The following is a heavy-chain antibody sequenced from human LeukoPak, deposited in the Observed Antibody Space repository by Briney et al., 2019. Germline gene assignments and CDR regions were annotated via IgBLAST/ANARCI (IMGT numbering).Heavy chain of an antibody. CDR3: ATGDCSSTSCLGGY. Sequence: GGSLRLSCAASGFTFSNYAMSWVRQAPGKGLGWVSGISWNSGSIGYADSVKGRFTISRDNAKNSLYLQMNSLRAEDMALYYCATGDCSSTSCLGGYWGQGTLVTVSS. D-gene: IGHD2-2*01. J-gene: IGHJ4*02. CDR1: GFTFSNYA. CDR2: ISWNSGSI. V-gene: IGHV3-9*03.